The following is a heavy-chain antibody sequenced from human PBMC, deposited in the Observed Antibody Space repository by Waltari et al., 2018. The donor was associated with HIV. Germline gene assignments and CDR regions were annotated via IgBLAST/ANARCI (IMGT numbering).Heavy chain of an antibody. D-gene: IGHD5-18*01. J-gene: IGHJ5*02. V-gene: IGHV3-21*01. CDR3: ARDPLHVDTAMVLRSDP. CDR2: ISSSSSYI. CDR1: GFTFSSYS. Sequence: EVQLVESGGGLVKPGGSLRLSCAASGFTFSSYSMNWVRQAPGKGLEWVSSISSSSSYIYYADSVKGRFTISRDNAKNSLYLQMNSLRAEDTAVYYCARDPLHVDTAMVLRSDPWGQGTLVTVSS.